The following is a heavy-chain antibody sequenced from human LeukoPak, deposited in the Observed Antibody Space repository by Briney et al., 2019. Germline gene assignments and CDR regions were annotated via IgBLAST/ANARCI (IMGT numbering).Heavy chain of an antibody. V-gene: IGHV4-61*02. CDR3: AREPPYYASENFIDAFDI. D-gene: IGHD3-10*01. CDR1: GGPISSAAYY. Sequence: PSETLSLTCSVSGGPISSAAYYWSWIRQPAGKGLEWIGRIYTSGSTDYNPSLRSRVTMSVDTSKNQFSLKVRSVTAADTAVYYCAREPPYYASENFIDAFDIWGQGTKVTVSS. CDR2: IYTSGST. J-gene: IGHJ3*02.